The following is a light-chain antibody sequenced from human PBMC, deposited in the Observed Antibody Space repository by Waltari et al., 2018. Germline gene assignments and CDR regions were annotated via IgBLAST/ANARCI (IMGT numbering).Light chain of an antibody. Sequence: EIVLTQSPATLSLSPGERATLSCRASQRVSSYLAWYQQKPGQAPRLLIYDASNSATGIPARFSGIGSGTDFTLTISSLEPEDFAVYYCQQRSNWPPGFGPGTKVDIK. V-gene: IGKV3-11*01. J-gene: IGKJ3*01. CDR3: QQRSNWPPG. CDR1: QRVSSY. CDR2: DAS.